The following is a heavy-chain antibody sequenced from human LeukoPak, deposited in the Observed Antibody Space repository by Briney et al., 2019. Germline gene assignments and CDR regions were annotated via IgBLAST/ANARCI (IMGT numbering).Heavy chain of an antibody. D-gene: IGHD1-26*01. Sequence: PSETLSLTCTVSGGSISSYYWSWIRQPPGKGLEWIGYIYYSGSTNYNPSLKSRATISVDTSKNQFSLKLSSVTAADTAVYYCARDRDGSSYFDYWGQGTLVTVSS. CDR3: ARDRDGSSYFDY. J-gene: IGHJ4*02. CDR2: IYYSGST. CDR1: GGSISSYY. V-gene: IGHV4-59*01.